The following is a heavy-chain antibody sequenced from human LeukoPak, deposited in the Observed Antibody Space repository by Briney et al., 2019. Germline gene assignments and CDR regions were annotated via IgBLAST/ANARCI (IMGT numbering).Heavy chain of an antibody. CDR1: GGSISGYY. D-gene: IGHD3-16*01. CDR2: IYYSGST. Sequence: SETLSLTCTVSGGSISGYYWSWIRQPPGKGLEWIGYIYYSGSTNYNPSLKSRVTISVDTSKNQFSLKLSSVTAADTAVYYCASLGATSVNYWGQGTLVTVSS. V-gene: IGHV4-59*01. J-gene: IGHJ4*02. CDR3: ASLGATSVNY.